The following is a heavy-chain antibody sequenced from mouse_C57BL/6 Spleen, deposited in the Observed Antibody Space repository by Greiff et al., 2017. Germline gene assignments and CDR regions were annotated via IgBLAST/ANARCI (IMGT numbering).Heavy chain of an antibody. CDR1: GYTFTDYY. D-gene: IGHD1-1*01. CDR2: INPNNGGT. J-gene: IGHJ2*01. V-gene: IGHV1-26*01. Sequence: EVQLQQSGPELVKPGASVKISCKASGYTFTDYYMNWVKQSHGKSLEWIGDINPNNGGTSYNQKFKGKATLTVDKSSRTAYMELRSLTSEDSAVYYCARSGGVAATPFDYWGQGTTLTVSS. CDR3: ARSGGVAATPFDY.